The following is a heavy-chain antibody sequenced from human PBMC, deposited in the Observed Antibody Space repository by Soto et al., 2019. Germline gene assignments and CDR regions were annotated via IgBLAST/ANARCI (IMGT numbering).Heavy chain of an antibody. V-gene: IGHV4-59*01. CDR2: IHYSGTT. CDR1: VRPISNYY. J-gene: IGHJ5*02. Sequence: SETLSLTYTVSVRPISNYYWSWIWQPPGQGLEWIGYIHYSGTTNYNPSLKSRVTMSVDTSKNQFSLKVNSVTAADTAVYYCTRDMFPEPAAPRGRFDPWGQGTLVTVS. D-gene: IGHD2-2*01. CDR3: TRDMFPEPAAPRGRFDP.